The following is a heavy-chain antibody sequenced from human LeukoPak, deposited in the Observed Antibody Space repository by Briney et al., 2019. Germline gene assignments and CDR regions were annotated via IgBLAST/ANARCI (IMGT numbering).Heavy chain of an antibody. CDR2: INPDGNKK. J-gene: IGHJ4*02. Sequence: GGSLRLSCAVSGLTFSSSWMDWVRQAPGKGLEWVASINPDGNKKYSADSVKGRSTISRDNAENSLYLQMNSLRVEDTAFYYCARDLAYSRLDYWGQGMLVTVSS. CDR1: GLTFSSSW. D-gene: IGHD5-18*01. CDR3: ARDLAYSRLDY. V-gene: IGHV3-7*01.